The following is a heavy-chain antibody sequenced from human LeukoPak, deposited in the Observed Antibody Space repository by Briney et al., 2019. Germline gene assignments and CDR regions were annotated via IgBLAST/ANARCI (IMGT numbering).Heavy chain of an antibody. CDR1: GYTFTSYG. D-gene: IGHD3-22*01. Sequence: ASVKVSCKASGYTFTSYGISWVRQAPGQGLEWMGWISAYNGNTNYAQKLQGRVTMTTDTSTSTAYMEPRSLRSDDTAVYYCARGRYYDSSGYYSQPSDAFDIWGQGTMVTVSS. V-gene: IGHV1-18*01. CDR3: ARGRYYDSSGYYSQPSDAFDI. J-gene: IGHJ3*02. CDR2: ISAYNGNT.